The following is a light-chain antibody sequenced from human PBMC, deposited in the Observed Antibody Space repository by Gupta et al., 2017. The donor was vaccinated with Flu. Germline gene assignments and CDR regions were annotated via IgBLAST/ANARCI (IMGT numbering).Light chain of an antibody. V-gene: IGLV1-40*01. Sequence: QSVLTQPPSVSGAPGQRVTISCTGSSSNIGAGYDVQWYQQLPGTAPKLLIYGSTNRPSGVPDRLSGSKSGTSASLAITGLQAEDEADYYCQSHDSSLISYVFGTGTKVTVL. CDR3: QSHDSSLISYV. CDR1: SSNIGAGYD. J-gene: IGLJ1*01. CDR2: GST.